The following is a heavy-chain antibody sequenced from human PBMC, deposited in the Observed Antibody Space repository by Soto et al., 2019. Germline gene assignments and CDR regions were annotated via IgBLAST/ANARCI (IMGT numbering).Heavy chain of an antibody. CDR3: ASPLYPGCCTDGVCYSYDF. V-gene: IGHV5-51*01. D-gene: IGHD2-8*01. J-gene: IGHJ4*02. Sequence: EVQLVQSGAEMRKPGESLKISCQTFGYTFTSHWIAWVRQKPGKGLEWMGIIFPADSEISQSPSFRGHVTLSADKSIGPACLQWSSLEASDTAVYYCASPLYPGCCTDGVCYSYDFWGQGTPVTVSS. CDR1: GYTFTSHW. CDR2: IFPADSEI.